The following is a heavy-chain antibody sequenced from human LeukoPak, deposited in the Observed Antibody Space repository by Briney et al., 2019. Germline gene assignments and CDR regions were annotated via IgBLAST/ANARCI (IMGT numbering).Heavy chain of an antibody. CDR1: GYTFSDYY. Sequence: PAASVKVSCKASGYTFSDYYIQWMRQAPGQGLEWMGWTSPKSGGTHYAQKFQARVTMTRDTSISTAYMELSSLTSDDAAVYFCVRLLEGDYHFDCWGQGTLVIVSS. D-gene: IGHD4-17*01. V-gene: IGHV1-2*02. J-gene: IGHJ4*02. CDR3: VRLLEGDYHFDC. CDR2: TSPKSGGT.